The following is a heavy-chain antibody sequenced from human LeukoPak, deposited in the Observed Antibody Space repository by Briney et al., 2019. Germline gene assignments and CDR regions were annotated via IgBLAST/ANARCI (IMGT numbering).Heavy chain of an antibody. D-gene: IGHD4-17*01. CDR1: GGSISSYY. CDR3: ARYYGDYEDAFDI. V-gene: IGHV4-59*01. Sequence: SETLSLTCTVSGGSISSYYWSWIRQPPGKGLEWIGYTYYSGSTNYNPSLKSRVTISVDTSKNQFSLKLSSVTAADTAVYYCARYYGDYEDAFDIWGQGTMVTVSS. CDR2: TYYSGST. J-gene: IGHJ3*02.